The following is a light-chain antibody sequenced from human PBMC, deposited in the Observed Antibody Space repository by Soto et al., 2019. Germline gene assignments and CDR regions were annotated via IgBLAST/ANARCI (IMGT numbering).Light chain of an antibody. CDR3: QQYGDSLWT. CDR1: QSVRSTF. CDR2: GAS. Sequence: VLPQSPDTLSLSPGDRATLSCRASQSVRSTFLAWHQQKPGQAPRLLIYGASNRAAGIPERFSGSASGTEFTLTISRLEPDDFAVYYCQQYGDSLWTFGQGTKVEIK. V-gene: IGKV3-20*01. J-gene: IGKJ1*01.